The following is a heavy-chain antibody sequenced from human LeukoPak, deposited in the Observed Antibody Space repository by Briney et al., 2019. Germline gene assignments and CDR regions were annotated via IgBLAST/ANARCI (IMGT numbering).Heavy chain of an antibody. CDR2: ISSSSSYT. CDR1: GFTFSDYY. V-gene: IGHV3-11*03. D-gene: IGHD2/OR15-2a*01. CDR3: AKYVSAKGPPYALDV. Sequence: GGSLRLSCAASGFTFSDYYMSWIRQAPGKGLEWVSYISSSSSYTNYADSVKGRFTISRDNSKNTLYLQMNSLRAEDTAVYYCAKYVSAKGPPYALDVWGQGTTVTVSS. J-gene: IGHJ6*02.